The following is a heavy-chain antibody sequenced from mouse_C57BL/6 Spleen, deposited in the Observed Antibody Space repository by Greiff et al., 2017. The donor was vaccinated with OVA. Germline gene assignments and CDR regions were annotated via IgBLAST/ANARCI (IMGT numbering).Heavy chain of an antibody. D-gene: IGHD1-1*01. V-gene: IGHV2-9-1*01. CDR1: GFSLPSYA. CDR2: IWTGGGT. J-gene: IGHJ2*01. CDR3: ARSYYYGSSYDD. Sequence: VQLQQSGPDLVAPSQSLSITCTVSGFSLPSYAISWVRQPPGKGLEWLGVIWTGGGTHYNSALKSRLSISKDKSKSQVFLKMNSLQTDDTARYYCARSYYYGSSYDDWGQGTTLTVSS.